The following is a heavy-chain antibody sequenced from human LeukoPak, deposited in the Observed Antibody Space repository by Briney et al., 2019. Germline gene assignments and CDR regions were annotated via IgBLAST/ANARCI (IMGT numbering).Heavy chain of an antibody. CDR1: GFTFSSYA. CDR2: ISYDGSNK. V-gene: IGHV3-30-3*01. D-gene: IGHD3-22*01. Sequence: GGSLRLSCAASGFTFSSYAMHWVRQAPGKGLEWVAVISYDGSNKYYADSVKGRFTISRDNSKNTLYLQMNSLRAEDTAVYYCAKGRITMTLYDAFDIWGQGTMVTVSS. J-gene: IGHJ3*02. CDR3: AKGRITMTLYDAFDI.